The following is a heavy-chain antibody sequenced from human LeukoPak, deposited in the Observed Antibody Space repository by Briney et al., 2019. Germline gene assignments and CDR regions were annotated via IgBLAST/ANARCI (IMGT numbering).Heavy chain of an antibody. CDR1: GGSISTGEYY. J-gene: IGHJ5*02. V-gene: IGHV4-31*03. Sequence: SETLSLTCSVSGGSISTGEYYTWIRHFPEKGLEWIGHFYYSGITSYNPSLESRVSISLDMSKNQFSLEMYSVTAADTAVYYCARSTSKYYYDSSLGHWGQGSLVTVSS. CDR2: FYYSGIT. D-gene: IGHD3-22*01. CDR3: ARSTSKYYYDSSLGH.